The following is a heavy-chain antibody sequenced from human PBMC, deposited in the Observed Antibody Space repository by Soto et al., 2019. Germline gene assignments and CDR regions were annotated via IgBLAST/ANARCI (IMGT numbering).Heavy chain of an antibody. CDR2: LTTGGGIT. V-gene: IGHV3-23*01. Sequence: EVHLFESGGGLVEPGASLRLSCAASGFIFNDCAMRWVRQAPGKGLEWVSTLTTGGGITYSADSVRGRFTISRDNAANTLFLQMNSLRRDHATQYYCTTGESSGYFDPSAADFTPDQWGQGTMVTVSS. CDR3: TTGESSGYFDPSAADFTPDQ. CDR1: GFIFNDCA. D-gene: IGHD3-16*01. J-gene: IGHJ1*01.